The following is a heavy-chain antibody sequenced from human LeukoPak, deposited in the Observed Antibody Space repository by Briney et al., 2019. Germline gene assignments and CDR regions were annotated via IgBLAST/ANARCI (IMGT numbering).Heavy chain of an antibody. D-gene: IGHD4-11*01. J-gene: IGHJ5*02. CDR2: MKQDASEK. V-gene: IGHV3-7*01. CDR1: GFTFSTYW. Sequence: PGGYLRLSCVTSGFTFSTYWMSWVRQAPGKGLEWVANMKQDASEKYYVDSVKGRFTISRDNAKNSLYLQMNSLRVEDTAVYYCARDSPRGMIDYSMNWFDPWGQGTLVTVSS. CDR3: ARDSPRGMIDYSMNWFDP.